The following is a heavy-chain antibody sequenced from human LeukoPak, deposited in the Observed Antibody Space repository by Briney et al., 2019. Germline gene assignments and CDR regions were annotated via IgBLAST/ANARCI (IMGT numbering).Heavy chain of an antibody. CDR1: GFTFSSYA. CDR2: ISGSGGST. J-gene: IGHJ3*02. Sequence: PGGSLRLSCAASGFTFSSYAMSWVRQAPGKGLEWVSAISGSGGSTYYADSVKGRFTISRDNSKNTLYLQMDSLRAEDTAVYYCANYCSSTSCYNAFDIWGQGTMVTVSS. V-gene: IGHV3-23*01. D-gene: IGHD2-2*02. CDR3: ANYCSSTSCYNAFDI.